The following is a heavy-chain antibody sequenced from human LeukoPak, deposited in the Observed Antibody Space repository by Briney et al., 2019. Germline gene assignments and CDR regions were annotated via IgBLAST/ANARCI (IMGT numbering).Heavy chain of an antibody. V-gene: IGHV1-2*02. CDR2: INPNSGGT. CDR1: GYTFTGYY. J-gene: IGHJ4*02. CDR3: ARDNTGVEMATIPWDY. D-gene: IGHD5-24*01. Sequence: ASVKVSCKASGYTFTGYYMHWVRQAPGQGLEWMGWINPNSGGTNYAQKFQGRVTMTRDTSISTAYMELSSLRSEDTAVYYCARDNTGVEMATIPWDYWGQGTLVTVSS.